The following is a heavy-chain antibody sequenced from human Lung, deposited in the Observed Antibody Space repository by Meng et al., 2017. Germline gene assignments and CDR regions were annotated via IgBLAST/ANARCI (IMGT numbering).Heavy chain of an antibody. V-gene: IGHV4-39*01. CDR2: IGHSGIT. CDR1: GGSISTSGYY. J-gene: IGHJ5*02. CDR3: VRSSGWVRTGFDP. Sequence: QPQLRASGPGLVKPTEALSVTCRCSGGSISTSGYYWGWIRQPPGKGLEWIGSIGHSGITYYTPSLKSRVTVSIDTSKSQFSLKLTSVTAADTAVYYCVRSSGWVRTGFDPWGQGTLVTVSS. D-gene: IGHD6-19*01.